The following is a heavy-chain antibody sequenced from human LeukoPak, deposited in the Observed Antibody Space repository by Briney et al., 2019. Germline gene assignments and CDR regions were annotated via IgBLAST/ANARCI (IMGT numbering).Heavy chain of an antibody. CDR2: IKQDGSEK. V-gene: IGHV3-7*01. Sequence: PGGSLRLSCAASGFTFSSYAMSWVRQAPGKGLEWVANIKQDGSEKYYVDSVKGRFTISRDNAKNSLYLQMNSLRVEDTAVYYCVRSQYSSSSWGQGTLVTVSS. J-gene: IGHJ5*02. CDR3: VRSQYSSSS. D-gene: IGHD6-13*01. CDR1: GFTFSSYA.